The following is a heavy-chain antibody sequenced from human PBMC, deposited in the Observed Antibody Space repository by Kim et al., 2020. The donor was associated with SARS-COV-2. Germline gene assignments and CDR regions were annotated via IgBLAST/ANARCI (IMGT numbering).Heavy chain of an antibody. CDR2: INHSGST. J-gene: IGHJ6*01. Sequence: SETLSLTCAVYGGSFSGYYWSWIRQPPGKGLEWIGEINHSGSTNYNPSLKSRVTISVDTSKNQFSLKLSSVTAADTAVYYCARSQWLRPPGEKNYYYGM. CDR3: ARSQWLRPPGEKNYYYGM. CDR1: GGSFSGYY. D-gene: IGHD5-12*01. V-gene: IGHV4-34*01.